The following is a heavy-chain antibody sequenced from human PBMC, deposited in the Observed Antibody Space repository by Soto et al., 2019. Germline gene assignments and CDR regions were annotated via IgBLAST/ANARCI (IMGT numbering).Heavy chain of an antibody. CDR1: GFTFSSYW. D-gene: IGHD6-19*01. V-gene: IGHV3-7*03. Sequence: GGSLRLSCAAPGFTFSSYWMSWVRQAPGKGLEWVANIKQDGSEKYYVDSVKGRFTISRDNAKNSLYLQMNSLRAEDTAVYYCAREPSIAVAGDAFDIWGQGTMVTVSS. J-gene: IGHJ3*02. CDR2: IKQDGSEK. CDR3: AREPSIAVAGDAFDI.